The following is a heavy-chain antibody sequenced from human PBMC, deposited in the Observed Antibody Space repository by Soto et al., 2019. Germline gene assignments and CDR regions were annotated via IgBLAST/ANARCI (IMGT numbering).Heavy chain of an antibody. V-gene: IGHV4-61*01. CDR2: IFSRGTP. D-gene: IGHD4-17*01. CDR3: AKRFGDYVGWFDP. Sequence: SETLSLTCTVSGGSVSSRSYYWSWIRQSPGRGLEWIGYIFSRGTPNYNPSLKSRVTISVDTSRNQFSLKLNSLTAADTAMYFCAKRFGDYVGWFDPWGQGAPVTVSS. CDR1: GGSVSSRSYY. J-gene: IGHJ5*02.